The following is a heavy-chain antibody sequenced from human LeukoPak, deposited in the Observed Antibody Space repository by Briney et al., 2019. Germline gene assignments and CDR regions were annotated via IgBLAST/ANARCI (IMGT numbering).Heavy chain of an antibody. Sequence: PGGSLRLSCAASGFTFSSYSMNWVRQAPGKGLEWVSSISSSSSYIYYADSVKGRFTISRDNAKNSLYLQMNSLRAEDKAVYYCARAQGGAARRYFDYWGQGTLVTVSS. CDR1: GFTFSSYS. D-gene: IGHD6-6*01. CDR2: ISSSSSYI. J-gene: IGHJ4*02. CDR3: ARAQGGAARRYFDY. V-gene: IGHV3-21*01.